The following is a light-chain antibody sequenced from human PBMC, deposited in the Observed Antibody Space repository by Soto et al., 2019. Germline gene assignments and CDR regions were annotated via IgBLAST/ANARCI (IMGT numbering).Light chain of an antibody. CDR3: QQYDNLVII. Sequence: DIQVTQSPSSLSASVGDRVTITCQASQDISNYLNWYQQKPGKAPKLLIYDASHLETGVPSRFSGSGSGTDFTVTISGLQPEDGATDYCQQYDNLVIIFGQGTRLDIK. V-gene: IGKV1-33*01. J-gene: IGKJ5*01. CDR2: DAS. CDR1: QDISNY.